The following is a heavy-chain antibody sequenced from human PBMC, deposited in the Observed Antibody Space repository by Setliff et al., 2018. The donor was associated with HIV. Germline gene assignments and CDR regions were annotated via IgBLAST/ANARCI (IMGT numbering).Heavy chain of an antibody. D-gene: IGHD5-12*01. J-gene: IGHJ4*02. CDR1: GYTFTGYY. CDR3: ARGDSGYDFGRDNFGY. CDR2: INPNSGGT. V-gene: IGHV1-2*02. Sequence: ASVKVSCKASGYTFTGYYMHWVRQAPGQGLEWMGWINPNSGGTNYAQKFQGRVTMTRDTSISTAYMELSRLRSDDTAVYYCARGDSGYDFGRDNFGYWGQGTLVTVSS.